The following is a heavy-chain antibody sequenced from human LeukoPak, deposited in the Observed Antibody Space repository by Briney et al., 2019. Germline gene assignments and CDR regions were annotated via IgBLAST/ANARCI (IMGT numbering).Heavy chain of an antibody. J-gene: IGHJ4*02. V-gene: IGHV1-46*01. CDR3: ARDFSGEYIPSSGIGY. D-gene: IGHD3-10*01. CDR1: GYTFTSYY. Sequence: GASVKVSCKASGYTFTSYYMHWVRQAPGQGLEWMGIINPSGGSTSYAQKFQGRVTMTRDTSTSTVYMELSSLRSEDTAVYYCARDFSGEYIPSSGIGYWGQGTLVTVSS. CDR2: INPSGGST.